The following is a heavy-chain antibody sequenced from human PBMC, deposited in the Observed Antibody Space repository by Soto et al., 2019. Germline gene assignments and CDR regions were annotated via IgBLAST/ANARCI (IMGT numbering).Heavy chain of an antibody. Sequence: GGSLRLSCAASGVIFSSYAMNWVRQAPGKGLEWVSGISGSGAGTYYVDSVKGRFTISRDNSKNTLYLQMNSLRAEDTAVYFCAYGNLSYYFDYWGQGTLVTIFS. V-gene: IGHV3-23*01. CDR2: ISGSGAGT. CDR3: AYGNLSYYFDY. J-gene: IGHJ4*02. D-gene: IGHD3-10*01. CDR1: GVIFSSYA.